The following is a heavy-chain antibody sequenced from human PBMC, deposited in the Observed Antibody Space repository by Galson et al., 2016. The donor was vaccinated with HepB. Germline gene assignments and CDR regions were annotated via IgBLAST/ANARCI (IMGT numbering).Heavy chain of an antibody. J-gene: IGHJ3*02. V-gene: IGHV3-21*01. CDR1: GFTFSSYS. Sequence: SLRLSCAASGFTFSSYSINWVRQAPGKGLEWVSSISRSSSYIYYADSVKGRLTISRDNAKKSVYLQMNSLRAEDTAVYYCARVIGWFAEISGGAFDIWGQGTMVTVSS. D-gene: IGHD3-10*01. CDR2: ISRSSSYI. CDR3: ARVIGWFAEISGGAFDI.